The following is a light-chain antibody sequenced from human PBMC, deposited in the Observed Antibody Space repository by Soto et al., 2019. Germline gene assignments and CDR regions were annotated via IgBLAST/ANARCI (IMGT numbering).Light chain of an antibody. V-gene: IGLV2-14*01. CDR2: EVT. J-gene: IGLJ1*01. CDR3: SSYTSSSTYV. Sequence: QSALTQPASVSGSPGQSITISCTGTSSDVGGYDYVSWYQLHPDKAPKLMIYEVTNRPSGVSYRFSGSKSGNTASLTISGLQAEDEADYYCSSYTSSSTYVFGTGTKLTVL. CDR1: SSDVGGYDY.